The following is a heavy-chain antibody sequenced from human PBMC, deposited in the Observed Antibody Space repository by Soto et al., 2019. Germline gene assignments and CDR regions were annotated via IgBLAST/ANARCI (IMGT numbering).Heavy chain of an antibody. V-gene: IGHV1-18*04. D-gene: IGHD3-22*01. Sequence: ASVKVSCKASGDTFTSHGISWVRQAPGQGLEWMGWISTYNGNTNYAQKLQGRVTMTTDTSTSTAYMELRSLRSDDTAVYYCARAFYYDSSGSNFDHWGKGTLVTVSS. J-gene: IGHJ4*02. CDR3: ARAFYYDSSGSNFDH. CDR2: ISTYNGNT. CDR1: GDTFTSHG.